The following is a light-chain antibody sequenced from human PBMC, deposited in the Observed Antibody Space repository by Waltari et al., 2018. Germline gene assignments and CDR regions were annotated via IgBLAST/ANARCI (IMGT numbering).Light chain of an antibody. V-gene: IGLV1-44*01. Sequence: QSVLTQPPSASGTPGQRVTISCSGSTSNIGSNTVSWYQQLPGTAPKLLIYTDDKRPSGGPDRFSGSTSGTTASLAISGPQSEDEAHYHCSAWDDNLNGVIFGGGTKLTVL. J-gene: IGLJ2*01. CDR1: TSNIGSNT. CDR3: SAWDDNLNGVI. CDR2: TDD.